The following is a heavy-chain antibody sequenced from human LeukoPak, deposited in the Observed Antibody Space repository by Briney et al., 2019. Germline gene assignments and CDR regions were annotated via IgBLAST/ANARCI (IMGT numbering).Heavy chain of an antibody. Sequence: PGGSLRLSCAASGFTVSSNYMSWVRQAPGKGLEWVSVIYSGGSTYYADSVKGRFTISRDNSKNTLYLQMNSLRAEDTAVYYCAGPKGSSVYYYFDYGGQGPRVTVSP. CDR2: IYSGGST. CDR3: AGPKGSSVYYYFDY. D-gene: IGHD3-22*01. V-gene: IGHV3-53*01. J-gene: IGHJ4*02. CDR1: GFTVSSNY.